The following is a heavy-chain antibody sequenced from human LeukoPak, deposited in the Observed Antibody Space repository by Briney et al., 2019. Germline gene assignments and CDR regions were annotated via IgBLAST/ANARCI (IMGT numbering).Heavy chain of an antibody. CDR3: ARGGRYYYDSSGYYDY. J-gene: IGHJ4*02. V-gene: IGHV1-69*04. CDR1: GGTFSSYA. CDR2: IIPIFGIA. D-gene: IGHD3-22*01. Sequence: SVKVSCKASGGTFSSYAISWVRQAPGQGLEWMGRIIPIFGIANYAQKFQGRVTITADKSTSTAYMELSSLRSEDTAVYYCARGGRYYYDSSGYYDYWGQGILVTVSS.